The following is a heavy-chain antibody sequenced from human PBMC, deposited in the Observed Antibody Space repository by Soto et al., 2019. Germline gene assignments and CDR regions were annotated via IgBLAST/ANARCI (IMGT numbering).Heavy chain of an antibody. D-gene: IGHD5-18*01. J-gene: IGHJ6*02. V-gene: IGHV3-23*01. CDR3: AKFQVYSYGYYGMDV. Sequence: EVQLLESGGGLVQSGGSLRLSCAASGFTFSSYAMSWVRQAPGKGLEWVSGISGSGDNTYYADSVKGRFTISRDNSKDTLYLQRNSLRAEDTAVYYCAKFQVYSYGYYGMDVWGQGATVTVSS. CDR2: ISGSGDNT. CDR1: GFTFSSYA.